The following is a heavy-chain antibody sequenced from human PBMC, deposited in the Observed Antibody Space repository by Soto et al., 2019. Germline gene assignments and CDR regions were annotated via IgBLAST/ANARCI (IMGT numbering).Heavy chain of an antibody. V-gene: IGHV3-53*01. J-gene: IGHJ6*02. Sequence: PGGALRLSCAASGFTVSRNYMSWCRQAPWRWLQWVSVIYSGGSTYYAVSVKGRFTISRDNSKNTLYLQMNSLRAEDTAVYYCARDVRIVGATTDYYYYGMDVWGQGTTVTVSS. CDR3: ARDVRIVGATTDYYYYGMDV. CDR2: IYSGGST. CDR1: GFTVSRNY. D-gene: IGHD1-26*01.